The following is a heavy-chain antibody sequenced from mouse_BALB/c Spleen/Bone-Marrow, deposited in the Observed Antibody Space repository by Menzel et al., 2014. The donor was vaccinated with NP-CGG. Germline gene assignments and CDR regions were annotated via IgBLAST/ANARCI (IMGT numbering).Heavy chain of an antibody. CDR1: GFNIKDTY. CDR2: IDPANGNT. D-gene: IGHD1-1*01. J-gene: IGHJ3*01. V-gene: IGHV14-3*02. Sequence: EVQLQHSGAELVKPGASVKLSCTASGFNIKDTYMHWVKQRPEQGLEWIGRIDPANGNTKYDPKFQGKATITADTSSNTAYLQLSSMTSEDTAVYYCAKYYYGNSLFAYWGQGTLVTVSA. CDR3: AKYYYGNSLFAY.